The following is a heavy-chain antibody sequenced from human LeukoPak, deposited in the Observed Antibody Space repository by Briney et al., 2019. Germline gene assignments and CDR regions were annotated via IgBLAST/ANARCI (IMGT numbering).Heavy chain of an antibody. CDR1: GGSFSGYY. CDR2: INHSGST. CDR3: ASTLTADYRGFCG. V-gene: IGHV4-34*01. Sequence: SETLSLTCAVYGGSFSGYYWSWIRQPPGKGLEWIGEINHSGSTNYNPSLKSRVTISVDTSKNQFSLKLSSVTAADTAVYYCASTLTADYRGFCGWGQGTLVTVSS. D-gene: IGHD4-23*01. J-gene: IGHJ4*02.